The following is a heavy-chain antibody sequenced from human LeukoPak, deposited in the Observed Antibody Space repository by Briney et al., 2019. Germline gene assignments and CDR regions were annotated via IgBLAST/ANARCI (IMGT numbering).Heavy chain of an antibody. Sequence: SQTLSLTCAISGDSVSSNSAAWNWIRQSPSRGLEWLGRTYYRSRWYNEYALSVKSRITINPDTSKNQFSLRPNSVTPEDTAVYYCARVTEKQYLPFDSWGQGTLVTVSS. D-gene: IGHD6-19*01. CDR2: TYYRSRWYN. CDR3: ARVTEKQYLPFDS. CDR1: GDSVSSNSAA. J-gene: IGHJ4*02. V-gene: IGHV6-1*01.